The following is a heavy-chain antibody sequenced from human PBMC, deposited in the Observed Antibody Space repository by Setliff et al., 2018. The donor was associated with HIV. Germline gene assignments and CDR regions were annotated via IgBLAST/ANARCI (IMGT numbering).Heavy chain of an antibody. D-gene: IGHD3-22*01. Sequence: SETLSLTCTVSGGSMSSHYWSWIRQSPGKGLEWIGSIYYSGSANYTPSLKSRVTISLDTSKSQFSLKLSSVTAADTAMYYCARVLDYYDSSPYYFDYWGQGTLVTVSS. J-gene: IGHJ4*02. CDR2: IYYSGSA. CDR3: ARVLDYYDSSPYYFDY. V-gene: IGHV4-59*11. CDR1: GGSMSSHY.